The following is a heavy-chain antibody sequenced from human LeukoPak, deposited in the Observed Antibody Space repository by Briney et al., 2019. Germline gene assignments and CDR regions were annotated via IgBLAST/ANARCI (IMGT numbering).Heavy chain of an antibody. D-gene: IGHD5-12*01. Sequence: GASGKVSCKASGYTFTSYGISWVRQAPGQGLEWMGGIIPIFGTANYAQKFQGRVTITADESTSTAYMELSSLRSEDTAVYYCARNSGYDLGYGGNYVDYWGQGTLVTVSS. CDR3: ARNSGYDLGYGGNYVDY. J-gene: IGHJ4*02. V-gene: IGHV1-69*13. CDR2: IIPIFGTA. CDR1: GYTFTSYG.